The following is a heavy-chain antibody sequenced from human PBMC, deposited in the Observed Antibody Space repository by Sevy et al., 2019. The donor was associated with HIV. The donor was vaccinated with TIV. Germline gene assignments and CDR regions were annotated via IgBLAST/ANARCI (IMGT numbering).Heavy chain of an antibody. J-gene: IGHJ6*02. V-gene: IGHV1-18*01. Sequence: ASVKVSCKASGYTFTSYGISWVRQAPGQGLEWMGWISAYNGNTNYAQKLQGIVTMTTDTSTSTAYMELRSLRSDDTAVYYCARDSGSYYVDYYGMDVWGQGTTVTVSS. CDR3: ARDSGSYYVDYYGMDV. CDR1: GYTFTSYG. D-gene: IGHD1-26*01. CDR2: ISAYNGNT.